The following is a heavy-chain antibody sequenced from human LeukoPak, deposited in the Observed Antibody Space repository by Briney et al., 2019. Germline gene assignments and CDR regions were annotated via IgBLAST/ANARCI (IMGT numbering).Heavy chain of an antibody. CDR2: IYYSGST. V-gene: IGHV4-59*01. Sequence: SQTLSLTCTVSGGSISSYYWSWIRQPPGKGLEWIGYIYYSGSTNYNPSLKSRVTISVDTSKNQFSLKLSSVTAADTAVYYCARDSSSSWYGYWGQGTLVTVSS. CDR1: GGSISSYY. D-gene: IGHD6-13*01. J-gene: IGHJ4*02. CDR3: ARDSSSSWYGY.